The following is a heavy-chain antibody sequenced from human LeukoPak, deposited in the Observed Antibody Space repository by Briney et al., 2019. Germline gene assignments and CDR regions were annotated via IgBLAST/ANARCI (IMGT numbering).Heavy chain of an antibody. CDR2: IISGSGGST. V-gene: IGHV3-23*01. D-gene: IGHD3-22*01. CDR3: ARERGIDYYDSGVYTGASAYHFDY. J-gene: IGHJ4*02. CDR1: GFSFSPYA. Sequence: PGGSLRLSCAASGFSFSPYAMTWVRQAPGKGLEWVSAIISGSGGSTYYADSVKGRFTISRDNSKNTLYLQMNSLRAEDTAVYYCARERGIDYYDSGVYTGASAYHFDYWGQGTLVTVSS.